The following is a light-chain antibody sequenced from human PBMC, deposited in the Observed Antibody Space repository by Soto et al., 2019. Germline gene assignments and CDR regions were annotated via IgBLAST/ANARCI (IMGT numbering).Light chain of an antibody. Sequence: IQMTQSPSSLSASVGDRVSITCRASQDVRTALGWYQQKPGKVPKLLIYAASILQSGVPSRFSGSGSGTDFTLTISSLQPEDFATYYCLLDFRYFWAFGQGTKVDIK. J-gene: IGKJ1*01. V-gene: IGKV1-6*01. CDR2: AAS. CDR1: QDVRTA. CDR3: LLDFRYFWA.